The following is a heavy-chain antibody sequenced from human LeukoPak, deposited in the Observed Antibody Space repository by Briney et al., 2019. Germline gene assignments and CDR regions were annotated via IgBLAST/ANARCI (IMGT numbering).Heavy chain of an antibody. V-gene: IGHV2-5*01. CDR3: AHAYVGTRPVRGVRSRTFDY. D-gene: IGHD3-10*01. Sequence: SGPTLVYPTQTVTLTCTFSGFSLSTSGVGVGWIRQPPGKALEWLALIYWNDNKYYSPSLKSRLTITKDTSKNQVVLTMTNMDPVDTATYYGAHAYVGTRPVRGVRSRTFDYWGQGTLVTVSS. CDR2: IYWNDNK. CDR1: GFSLSTSGVG. J-gene: IGHJ4*02.